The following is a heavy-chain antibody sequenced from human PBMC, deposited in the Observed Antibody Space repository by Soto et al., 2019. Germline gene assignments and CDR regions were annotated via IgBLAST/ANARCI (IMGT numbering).Heavy chain of an antibody. V-gene: IGHV3-23*01. D-gene: IGHD3-22*01. CDR3: ARDLDYYDSSGSIDY. CDR1: GFTFSRYA. Sequence: TGGSLRLSCAASGFTFSRYAMSWVRQAPGRGLEWVSAIDGSGAGTYYADSVKGRFIISRDNSKNTLYLQMNSLRAEDTAVYYCARDLDYYDSSGSIDYWGQGTLVTVSS. J-gene: IGHJ4*02. CDR2: IDGSGAGT.